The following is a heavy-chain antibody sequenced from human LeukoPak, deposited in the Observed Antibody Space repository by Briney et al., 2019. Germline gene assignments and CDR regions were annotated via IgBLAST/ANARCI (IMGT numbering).Heavy chain of an antibody. CDR2: ISWNSGNI. Sequence: GGSLRLSCAASGFTFDDYGMHWVRQPPGEGLEWVSGISWNSGNIGYADSVKGRFTISRDNAKNSLYLQMNSLRAEDTALYYCAKVDGYNSGWYDSWGQGTLVTVSS. D-gene: IGHD6-19*01. V-gene: IGHV3-9*01. J-gene: IGHJ5*01. CDR1: GFTFDDYG. CDR3: AKVDGYNSGWYDS.